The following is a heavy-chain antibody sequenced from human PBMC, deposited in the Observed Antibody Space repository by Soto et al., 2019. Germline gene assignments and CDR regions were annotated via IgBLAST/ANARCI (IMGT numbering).Heavy chain of an antibody. J-gene: IGHJ6*02. CDR1: GFIFSGSA. CDR3: ARARRRIVGATRHYYYYGMDV. D-gene: IGHD1-26*01. Sequence: XLRLSCSASGFIFSGSAIHWVRQSSGKGLEWVGRIRSRANNFATSSAASVKGRFTFSRDDSKNTAYLQMNTLKPEDTAVYYCARARRRIVGATRHYYYYGMDVWGQGTTVTVSS. V-gene: IGHV3-73*01. CDR2: IRSRANNFAT.